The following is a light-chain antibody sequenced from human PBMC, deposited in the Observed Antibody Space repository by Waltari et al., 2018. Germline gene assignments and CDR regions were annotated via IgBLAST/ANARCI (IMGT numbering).Light chain of an antibody. J-gene: IGKJ1*01. CDR3: QQYYNTPLT. Sequence: DIVMTQSPDSLAVSLGERATINCKSSQSVLYSSNNENYLAWYQQKQGQPPKLLIIWASTRETGVPYRFSGSGSGTDFTLTISSLQSEDVAVYYCQQYYNTPLTFGQGTKVEIK. CDR1: QSVLYSSNNENY. CDR2: WAS. V-gene: IGKV4-1*01.